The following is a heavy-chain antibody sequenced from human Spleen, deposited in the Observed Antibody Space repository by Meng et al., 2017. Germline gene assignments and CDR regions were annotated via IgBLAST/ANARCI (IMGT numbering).Heavy chain of an antibody. Sequence: SVTVSCQASGYTFTSYYILWVRQAPGQGLEWMGGIIPIFGTANYAQKFQGRVTITADESTSTAYMELSSLRSEDTAVYYCARVITGTTFYYYGMDVWGQGTTVTVSS. D-gene: IGHD1-7*01. CDR2: IIPIFGTA. CDR1: GYTFTSYY. CDR3: ARVITGTTFYYYGMDV. V-gene: IGHV1-69*13. J-gene: IGHJ6*02.